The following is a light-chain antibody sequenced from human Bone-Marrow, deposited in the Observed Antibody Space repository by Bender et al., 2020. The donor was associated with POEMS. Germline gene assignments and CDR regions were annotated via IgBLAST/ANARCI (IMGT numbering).Light chain of an antibody. V-gene: IGLV2-11*01. CDR1: SSDVGGYNN. Sequence: QSVLTQPASVSGSPGQSITISCTGTSSDVGGYNNVSWYQQHPGKAPKLMIYDVSKRPSGVPDRFSGSKSGNTASLTISGLQAEDEADYYCCSYAGSYTWVFGGGTKLTVL. J-gene: IGLJ3*02. CDR2: DVS. CDR3: CSYAGSYTWV.